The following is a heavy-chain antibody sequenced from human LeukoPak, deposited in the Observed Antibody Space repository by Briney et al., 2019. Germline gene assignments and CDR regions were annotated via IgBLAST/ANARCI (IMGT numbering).Heavy chain of an antibody. CDR1: GFTFSSYS. J-gene: IGHJ3*02. Sequence: GGSLRLSCAASGFTFSSYSMNWVRQAPGKGLEWVSCISSSSSYIYYADSVKGRFTISRDNAKNSLYLQMNSLRAEDTAVYYCARGYDFWSGSYGNAFHIWGQGTMVTVSS. CDR2: ISSSSSYI. D-gene: IGHD3-3*01. V-gene: IGHV3-21*01. CDR3: ARGYDFWSGSYGNAFHI.